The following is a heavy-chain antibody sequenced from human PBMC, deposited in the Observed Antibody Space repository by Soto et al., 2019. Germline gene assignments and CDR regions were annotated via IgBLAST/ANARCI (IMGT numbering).Heavy chain of an antibody. J-gene: IGHJ6*02. V-gene: IGHV1-69*13. D-gene: IGHD6-13*01. CDR3: ASRKQPAPKVYYYYYGMDV. CDR2: IIPIFGTA. CDR1: GGTFSSYA. Sequence: ASVKVSCKASGGTFSSYAISWVRQAPGQGLEWMGGIIPIFGTANYAQKFQGRVTITADESTSTAYMELSSLRSEDTAVYYCASRKQPAPKVYYYYYGMDVWGQGTTVTV.